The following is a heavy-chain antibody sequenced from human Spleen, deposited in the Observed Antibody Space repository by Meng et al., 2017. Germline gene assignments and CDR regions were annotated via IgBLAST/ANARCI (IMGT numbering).Heavy chain of an antibody. J-gene: IGHJ4*02. Sequence: ASVKVSCKAYGYTFTSHWIHWVRQAPGQGLEWMGLINPSTGYTRYAQKFQGGVTLTRDTSTNTVYMEMTGLRSEDTAVYFCARDRLVVPSSMGSDYWGQGTLVTVSS. CDR2: INPSTGYT. CDR3: ARDRLVVPSSMGSDY. CDR1: GYTFTSHW. D-gene: IGHD2-15*01. V-gene: IGHV1-46*01.